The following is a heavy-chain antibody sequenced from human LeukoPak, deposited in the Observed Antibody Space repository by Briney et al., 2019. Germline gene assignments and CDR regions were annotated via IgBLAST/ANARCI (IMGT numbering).Heavy chain of an antibody. D-gene: IGHD3-10*01. J-gene: IGHJ4*02. V-gene: IGHV3-21*01. Sequence: GGSLRLSCAASGFTFSSYSLNWVRQPPGKGLEWVSSISSSSSYIYYADSVKGRFTISRDNAKNSLYLQMNSLRADDTAVYYCARDFLVRGLGGFDYWGQGTLVTVSS. CDR3: ARDFLVRGLGGFDY. CDR1: GFTFSSYS. CDR2: ISSSSSYI.